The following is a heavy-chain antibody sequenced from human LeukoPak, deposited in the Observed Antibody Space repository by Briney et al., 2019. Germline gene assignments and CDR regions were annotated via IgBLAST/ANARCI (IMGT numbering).Heavy chain of an antibody. CDR1: GGSFSGCY. CDR3: ARRLPPAANYGRFYYFDY. D-gene: IGHD3-10*01. CDR2: INHSGST. Sequence: PSETLSLTCAVYGGSFSGCYWSWIRQPPGKGLEWIGEINHSGSTNYNPSLKSRVTISVDTSKNQFSLKLSSVTAADTAVYYCARRLPPAANYGRFYYFDYWGQGTLVTASS. V-gene: IGHV4-34*01. J-gene: IGHJ4*02.